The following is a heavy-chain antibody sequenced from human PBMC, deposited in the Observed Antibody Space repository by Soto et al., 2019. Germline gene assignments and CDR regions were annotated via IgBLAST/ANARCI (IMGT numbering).Heavy chain of an antibody. J-gene: IGHJ5*02. CDR3: AKKQWVVPNWFDP. CDR1: GGSISSSNW. D-gene: IGHD6-19*01. V-gene: IGHV4-4*02. CDR2: IYHSGST. Sequence: SETLSLTCAVSGGSISSSNWWSWVRQPPGKGLEWIGEIYHSGSTNYIPSLKSRVTISVDKSKNQFSLKLSSVTAADTAIYYCAKKQWVVPNWFDPWGQGALVTVSS.